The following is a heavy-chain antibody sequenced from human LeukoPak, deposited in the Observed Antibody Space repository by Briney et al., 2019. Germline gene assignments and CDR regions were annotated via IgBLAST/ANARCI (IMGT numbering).Heavy chain of an antibody. CDR3: ASPKVVLDSSGYYSTGAFDY. V-gene: IGHV1-69*05. CDR2: IIPIFGTA. CDR1: GGTFSSYA. J-gene: IGHJ4*02. Sequence: GASVKVSCKASGGTFSSYAISWVRQAPGQGLEWMGGIIPIFGTANYAQKFQGRITITTDESTSTAYMELSSLRSEDTAVYYCASPKVVLDSSGYYSTGAFDYWGQGTLVTVSS. D-gene: IGHD3-22*01.